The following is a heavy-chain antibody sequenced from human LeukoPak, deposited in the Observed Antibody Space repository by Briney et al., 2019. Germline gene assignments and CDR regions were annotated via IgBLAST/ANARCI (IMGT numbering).Heavy chain of an antibody. CDR1: GYTFTGYY. J-gene: IGHJ3*02. Sequence: ASVKVSCKASGYTFTGYYMHWVRQAPGQGLEWMGWISAYNGNTNYAQKLQGRVTMTTDTSTSTAYMELRSLRSDDTAVYYCARDRGSYEAFVIWGQGTMVTVSS. D-gene: IGHD1-26*01. V-gene: IGHV1-18*04. CDR3: ARDRGSYEAFVI. CDR2: ISAYNGNT.